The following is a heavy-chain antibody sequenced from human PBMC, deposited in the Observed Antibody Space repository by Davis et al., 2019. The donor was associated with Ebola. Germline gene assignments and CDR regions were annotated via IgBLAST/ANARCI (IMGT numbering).Heavy chain of an antibody. CDR2: IYYSGST. Sequence: MPSETLSLTCTVSGGSISSYYWSWIRQPPGKGLEWIGYIYYSGSTNYNPSLKSRVTISVDTSKNQFSLKLSSVTAADTAVYYCARGRRVCSSTSCYSYYYYGMDVWGQGTTVTVSS. CDR3: ARGRRVCSSTSCYSYYYYGMDV. V-gene: IGHV4-59*12. J-gene: IGHJ6*02. CDR1: GGSISSYY. D-gene: IGHD2-2*01.